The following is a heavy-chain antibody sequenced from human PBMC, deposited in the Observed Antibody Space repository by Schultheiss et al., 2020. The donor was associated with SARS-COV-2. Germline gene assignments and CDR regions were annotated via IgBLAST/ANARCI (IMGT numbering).Heavy chain of an antibody. V-gene: IGHV4-61*08. J-gene: IGHJ4*02. Sequence: SETLSLTCTVSGGSISSGGYYWSWIRQHPGKGLEWIGYIYYSGSTNYNPSLKSRVTMSVDTSKNQFSLKLSSVTAADTAVYYCATGPHGGFDYWGQGTLVTVAS. CDR1: GGSISSGGYY. D-gene: IGHD3-10*01. CDR3: ATGPHGGFDY. CDR2: IYYSGST.